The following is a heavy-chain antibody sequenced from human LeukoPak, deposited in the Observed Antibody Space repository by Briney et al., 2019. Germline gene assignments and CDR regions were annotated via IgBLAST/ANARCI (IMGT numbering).Heavy chain of an antibody. CDR2: ISNSGGYT. J-gene: IGHJ4*02. V-gene: IGHV3-23*01. CDR3: ARISSGYYFIDY. D-gene: IGHD3-22*01. CDR1: GFTFSSSA. Sequence: GGSLRLSCAASGFTFSSSAMSWVRQAPGKGLEWVSAISNSGGYTYYADSMQGRFTISRDNSKSTLCLQMNSLRAEDTAVYYCARISSGYYFIDYWGQGTLVTVSS.